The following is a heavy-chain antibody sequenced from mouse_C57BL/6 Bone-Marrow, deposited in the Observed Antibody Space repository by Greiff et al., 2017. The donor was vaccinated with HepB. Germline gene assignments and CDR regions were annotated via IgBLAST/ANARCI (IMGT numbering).Heavy chain of an antibody. J-gene: IGHJ3*01. CDR2: ITHSGET. CDR3: AGDSEAY. Sequence: KLQESGPGLVKPSQSLFLTCSITGFPITSGYYWIWIRQSPGKPLEWMGYITHSGETFYNPSLQSPISITRETSKNQFFLQLNSVTTEDTAMYYCAGDSEAYWGQGTLVTVSA. CDR1: GFPITSGYY. V-gene: IGHV12-3*01.